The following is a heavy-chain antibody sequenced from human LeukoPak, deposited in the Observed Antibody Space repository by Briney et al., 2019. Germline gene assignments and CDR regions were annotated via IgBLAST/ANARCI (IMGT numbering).Heavy chain of an antibody. CDR2: FSGISTT. D-gene: IGHD6-19*01. V-gene: IGHV3-23*01. CDR3: AKLRQWQPQRYFFEY. Sequence: GGSLRLSCTASGFTFSSYAMSWVRQAPGKGLEWVSTFSGISTTSYADAVKGRVTISRDNSKNTLYLQMDSLRAEDTAVYYCAKLRQWQPQRYFFEYWGQGALVTVAS. CDR1: GFTFSSYA. J-gene: IGHJ4*02.